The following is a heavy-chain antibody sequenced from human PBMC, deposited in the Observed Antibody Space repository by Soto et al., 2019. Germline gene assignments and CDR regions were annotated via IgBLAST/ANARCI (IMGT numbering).Heavy chain of an antibody. J-gene: IGHJ3*02. CDR2: ISAYNGNT. CDR1: GYTFTSYG. D-gene: IGHD3-22*01. CDR3: ARDERVTMIVVPALTFDI. V-gene: IGHV1-18*04. Sequence: GASVKVSCKASGYTFTSYGISWVRQAPGQGLEWMGWISAYNGNTNYAQKLQGRVTMTTDTSTSTAYMELRSLRSDDTAVYYCARDERVTMIVVPALTFDIWGQGTMVTVSS.